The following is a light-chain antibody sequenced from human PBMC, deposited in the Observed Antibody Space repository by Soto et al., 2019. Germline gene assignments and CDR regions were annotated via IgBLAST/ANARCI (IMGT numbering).Light chain of an antibody. V-gene: IGLV2-23*01. CDR1: SGYVGTYSL. Sequence: QSVLAQPASVSGSPGQSITISCTGASGYVGTYSLVSWYQQHPGKAPKVVIYEGHKRPSGVPDRFSGSTSVNTASLTISGLQTDDEADYYCCLYAGSYLNWVFGGGTKLTVL. CDR2: EGH. J-gene: IGLJ3*02. CDR3: CLYAGSYLNWV.